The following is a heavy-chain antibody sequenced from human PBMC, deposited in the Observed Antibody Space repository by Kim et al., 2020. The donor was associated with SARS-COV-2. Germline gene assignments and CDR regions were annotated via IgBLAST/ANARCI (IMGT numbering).Heavy chain of an antibody. Sequence: YNPLLWGRVTVSVDTSKNQFSLKLTSVTAADTALYYCARAAIIAATPFDYWGQGTLVTVSS. J-gene: IGHJ4*02. D-gene: IGHD2-15*01. CDR3: ARAAIIAATPFDY. V-gene: IGHV4-59*01.